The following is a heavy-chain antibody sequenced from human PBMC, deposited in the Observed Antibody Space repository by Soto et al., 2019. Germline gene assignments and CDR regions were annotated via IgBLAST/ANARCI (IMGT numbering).Heavy chain of an antibody. CDR2: IYYSGST. Sequence: SETLSLTCTVSGGSISSSSYYLGWIRQPPGKGLEWIGSIYYSGSTYYNPSLKSRVTISVDTSKNQFSLKLSSVTAADTAVYYCARLGEYCSSTSCYYYYYYYMDVWGKGTTVTVSS. V-gene: IGHV4-39*01. D-gene: IGHD2-2*01. CDR3: ARLGEYCSSTSCYYYYYYYMDV. CDR1: GGSISSSSYY. J-gene: IGHJ6*03.